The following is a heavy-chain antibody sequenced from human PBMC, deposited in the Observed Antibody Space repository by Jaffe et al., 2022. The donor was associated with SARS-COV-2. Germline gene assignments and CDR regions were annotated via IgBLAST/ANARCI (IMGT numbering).Heavy chain of an antibody. CDR3: ARAQYDFWSGYSQQNWFDP. V-gene: IGHV4-61*02. CDR1: GGSISSGSYY. Sequence: QVQLQESGPGLVKPSQTLSLTCTVSGGSISSGSYYWSWIRQPAGKGLEWIGRIYTSGSTNYNPSLKSRVTISVDTSKNQFSLKLSSVTAADTAVYYCARAQYDFWSGYSQQNWFDPWGQGTLVTVSS. J-gene: IGHJ5*02. CDR2: IYTSGST. D-gene: IGHD3-3*01.